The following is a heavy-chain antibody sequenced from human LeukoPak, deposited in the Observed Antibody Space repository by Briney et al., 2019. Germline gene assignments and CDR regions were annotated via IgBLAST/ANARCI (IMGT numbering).Heavy chain of an antibody. CDR2: INPNSGDT. Sequence: VVSVKVSCKASGYTFTDYYIHWVRQAPGQGLEWMGWINPNSGDTHYAQKFLGRVTMTRDTSISTVYMELSRLRSDDTAVYYCARATPFYYGGIDDYYLGYFHHWGQGTLVTASS. CDR1: GYTFTDYY. V-gene: IGHV1-2*02. J-gene: IGHJ1*01. CDR3: ARATPFYYGGIDDYYLGYFHH. D-gene: IGHD3-22*01.